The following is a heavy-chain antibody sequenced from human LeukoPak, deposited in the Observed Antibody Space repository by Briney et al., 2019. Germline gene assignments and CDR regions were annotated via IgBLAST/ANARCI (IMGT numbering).Heavy chain of an antibody. Sequence: GGSLRLSCAASDFNFRTYGMHWVRQAPGKGLEWVAVIWNDGTNKYYADSVKGRFTISRDNAKNTLYLQMNRLRAEDTAVYYCARGHYDFLTGYQQNYGMDVWGQGTTVTVSS. CDR3: ARGHYDFLTGYQQNYGMDV. J-gene: IGHJ6*02. V-gene: IGHV3-33*01. CDR1: DFNFRTYG. D-gene: IGHD3/OR15-3a*01. CDR2: IWNDGTNK.